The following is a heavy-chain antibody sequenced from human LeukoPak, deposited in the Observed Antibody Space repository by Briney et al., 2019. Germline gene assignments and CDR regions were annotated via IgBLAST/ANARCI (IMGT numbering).Heavy chain of an antibody. CDR1: GGSIRSYY. V-gene: IGHV4-59*01. Sequence: KLSQALSLSCTVSGGSIRSYYLSCIGQPPGPGLKCFGYVYDSVSANYNPYLKIRVNISVDTPKNQFSLKLSSVTAADTAVYYCARYNDFYDSSGFDDTPARDAFHIWGQGTMVTVSS. J-gene: IGHJ3*02. CDR2: VYDSVSA. D-gene: IGHD3-22*01. CDR3: ARYNDFYDSSGFDDTPARDAFHI.